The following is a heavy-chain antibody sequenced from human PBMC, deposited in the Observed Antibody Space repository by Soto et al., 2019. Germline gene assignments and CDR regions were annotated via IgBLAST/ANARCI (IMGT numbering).Heavy chain of an antibody. Sequence: HVELVQSGADVKKPGASVTISCKASGYTFTDYALHWVRQAPGQRLEWMGWMNAGVGNTLYSQKFQGRITITRDTSASSAYMELNSLKSEDTAIYYCARDTGYTFGSLNYWGPGTLVTVSS. CDR3: ARDTGYTFGSLNY. CDR2: MNAGVGNT. J-gene: IGHJ4*02. D-gene: IGHD5-18*01. CDR1: GYTFTDYA. V-gene: IGHV1-3*01.